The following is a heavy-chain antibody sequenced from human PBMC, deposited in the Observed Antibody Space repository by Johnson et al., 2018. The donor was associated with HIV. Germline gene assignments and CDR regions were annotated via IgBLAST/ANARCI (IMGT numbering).Heavy chain of an antibody. CDR2: ISDDGNNQ. V-gene: IGHV3-30*04. Sequence: QVQLVESGGGVVQPGRSLRLSCAASGFTFNTYAMHWVRQAPGKGLEWVAVISDDGNNQYYAHSVKGRFTVSRDNSKNTLYLQMNSLRADDTAVYYCARVPSRSSWYTAFDIWGQGTTVTVSS. CDR1: GFTFNTYA. D-gene: IGHD6-13*01. CDR3: ARVPSRSSWYTAFDI. J-gene: IGHJ3*02.